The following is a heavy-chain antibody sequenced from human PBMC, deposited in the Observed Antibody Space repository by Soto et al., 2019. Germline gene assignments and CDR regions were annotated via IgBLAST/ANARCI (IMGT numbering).Heavy chain of an antibody. CDR1: GYSFNTYW. J-gene: IGHJ2*01. Sequence: GESLKISRQGSGYSFNTYWIGWVRQMPGKGLEWMGIIYPGDSDARYIPSFQGQVTISADKSISTASLQWSSLKASDTAIYYCARLRYCSGGSCYPDLWGRGTLVTVSS. D-gene: IGHD2-15*01. V-gene: IGHV5-51*01. CDR2: IYPGDSDA. CDR3: ARLRYCSGGSCYPDL.